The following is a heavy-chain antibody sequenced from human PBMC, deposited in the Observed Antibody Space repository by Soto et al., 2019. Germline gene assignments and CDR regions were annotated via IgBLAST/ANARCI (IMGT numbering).Heavy chain of an antibody. CDR1: GFTFSGCA. CDR3: ARHTIFGVVKTFDY. CDR2: VSGSGGTT. V-gene: IGHV3-23*01. J-gene: IGHJ4*02. Sequence: GGSLRLSCAASGFTFSGCAMTWVRQAPRKGLEWVSIVSGSGGTTNYADSVKGRFTISRDNSKNTVYLQMNSLRAEDTAVYYCARHTIFGVVKTFDYWGQGPLVTVSS. D-gene: IGHD3-3*01.